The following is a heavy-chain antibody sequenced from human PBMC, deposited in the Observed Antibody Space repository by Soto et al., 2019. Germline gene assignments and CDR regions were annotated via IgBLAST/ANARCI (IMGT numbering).Heavy chain of an antibody. CDR2: IIPIFPTP. CDR1: GGTFGNSA. J-gene: IGHJ6*02. Sequence: QVQLVQSGAEVKKPGSSVTVSCKASGGTFGNSAISWVRQAPGQGLEGMGGIIPIFPTPDYAQKFQGRVTITADDSKSTAYMALIRLRSEDTAVYSCARANVRHPLGGNYYYGIDVWGQGTTVTVSS. D-gene: IGHD3-10*01. CDR3: ARANVRHPLGGNYYYGIDV. V-gene: IGHV1-69*12.